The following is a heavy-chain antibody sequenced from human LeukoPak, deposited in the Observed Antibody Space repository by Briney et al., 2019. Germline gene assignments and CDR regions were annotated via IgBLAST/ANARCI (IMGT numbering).Heavy chain of an antibody. V-gene: IGHV1-18*01. CDR3: ARNEPIVGATWFYDY. CDR1: GYTFISYG. CDR2: ISAYNGNT. Sequence: ASVKVSYKASGYTFISYGIGWVRQAPGQGLEWMGWISAYNGNTNYAQELQGRVTITTDTSTSTAYMELRSLRSDDTAMYYCARNEPIVGATWFYDYWGQGSLVTVSS. J-gene: IGHJ4*02. D-gene: IGHD1-26*01.